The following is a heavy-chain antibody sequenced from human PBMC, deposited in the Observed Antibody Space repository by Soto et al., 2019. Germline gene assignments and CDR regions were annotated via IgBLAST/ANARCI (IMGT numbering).Heavy chain of an antibody. Sequence: QVQLQEWGPGLVKPSETLSLTCTVSGGSITTYYWSWIRQPAGKGLEWIGRIYSGGSTNYNPSLRSRVTVSVDMSKNQFSLKLSSVTAADTAMYYCARALIQLWPHYYYGMDVWGQGTTVTVSS. J-gene: IGHJ6*02. CDR3: ARALIQLWPHYYYGMDV. V-gene: IGHV4-4*07. CDR2: IYSGGST. D-gene: IGHD5-18*01. CDR1: GGSITTYY.